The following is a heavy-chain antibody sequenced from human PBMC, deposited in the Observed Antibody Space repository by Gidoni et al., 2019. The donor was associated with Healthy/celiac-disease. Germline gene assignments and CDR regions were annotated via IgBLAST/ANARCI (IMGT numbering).Heavy chain of an antibody. Sequence: QVQLQQWGAGLLTPSETLSLTCAVYGGSFSGYYWSWIRQPPGKGLEWIGEINHSGSTNYNPSLKSRVTISVDTSKNQFSLKLSSVTAADTAVYYCARVLQYYYDSSGRSGFDYWGQGTLVTVSS. CDR1: GGSFSGYY. J-gene: IGHJ4*02. D-gene: IGHD3-22*01. CDR3: ARVLQYYYDSSGRSGFDY. CDR2: INHSGST. V-gene: IGHV4-34*01.